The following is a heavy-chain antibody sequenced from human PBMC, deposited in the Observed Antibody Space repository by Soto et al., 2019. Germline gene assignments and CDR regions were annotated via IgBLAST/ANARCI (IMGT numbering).Heavy chain of an antibody. D-gene: IGHD3-10*01. J-gene: IGHJ6*02. CDR3: ARAAYCSGNYYDPYYSSGLDV. CDR2: IYYNGNT. Sequence: SETLSLTCSVSGVSISSYYWSWIRQPPGKGLEWIGYIYYNGNTIYDPSLKSRVTMSVDTSKNQVSFSLTAVTVADTAVYYCARAAYCSGNYYDPYYSSGLDVWGQGTSVTVSS. CDR1: GVSISSYY. V-gene: IGHV4-59*01.